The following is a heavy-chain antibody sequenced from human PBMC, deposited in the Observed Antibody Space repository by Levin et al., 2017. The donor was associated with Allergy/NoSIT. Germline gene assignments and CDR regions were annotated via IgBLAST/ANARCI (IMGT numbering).Heavy chain of an antibody. CDR1: GASISSHY. CDR2: IHTSGSS. Sequence: SETLSLTCTVSGASISSHYWNWVRQPPGKGLEWIGYIHTSGSSDNNPSLKSRVTMSTDTSKNQFFLRLASVTAADTAVCYCARGSVRMDDYWGQGTLVTVSS. V-gene: IGHV4-59*11. CDR3: ARGSVRMDDY. J-gene: IGHJ4*02. D-gene: IGHD2-15*01.